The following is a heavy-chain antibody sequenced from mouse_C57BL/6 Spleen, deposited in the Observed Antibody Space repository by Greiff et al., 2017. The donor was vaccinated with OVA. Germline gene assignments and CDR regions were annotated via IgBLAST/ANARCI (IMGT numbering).Heavy chain of an antibody. V-gene: IGHV1-52*01. D-gene: IGHD2-4*01. CDR3: ARLRDYDGYVDV. J-gene: IGHJ1*03. CDR2: IDTADSEA. Sequence: VQLQQSGAELVRPGSSVKLSCKASGYTFTSYWMHWVKQRPIQGLEWIGNIDTADSEAHYNQKFKDKATLTIDKASSTAYMQLSSLTSEDSSVYYCARLRDYDGYVDVWGTGTTVTVSS. CDR1: GYTFTSYW.